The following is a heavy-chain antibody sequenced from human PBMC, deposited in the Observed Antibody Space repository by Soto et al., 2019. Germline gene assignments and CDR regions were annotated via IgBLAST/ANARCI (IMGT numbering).Heavy chain of an antibody. D-gene: IGHD3-22*01. J-gene: IGHJ4*01. Sequence: QVQLVQSGAEVKKPGASVKVSCKASGYTFTSYAMHWVRQAPGQRLEWMGWINAGNGNTKYSQKFQGRVTITRATAASAAYMELSSLRSEDTAVYYCARVDGYYDSSRYYYYFDYWVHGTLVTVST. CDR3: ARVDGYYDSSRYYYYFDY. CDR1: GYTFTSYA. V-gene: IGHV1-3*01. CDR2: INAGNGNT.